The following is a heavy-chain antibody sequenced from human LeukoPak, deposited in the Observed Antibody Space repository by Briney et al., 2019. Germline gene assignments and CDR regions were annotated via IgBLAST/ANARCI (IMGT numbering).Heavy chain of an antibody. V-gene: IGHV4-31*03. CDR2: IYYSGST. CDR3: ARATDYGDRQGFDY. Sequence: SETLSLTCTVSGGSISSGAYYWSWIRQHPGKGLEWIGYIYYSGSTYYNPSLKSRVTISVDTSKNQFSLKLSSVTAADTAVYYCARATDYGDRQGFDYWGQGTLVTVSS. CDR1: GGSISSGAYY. J-gene: IGHJ4*02. D-gene: IGHD4-17*01.